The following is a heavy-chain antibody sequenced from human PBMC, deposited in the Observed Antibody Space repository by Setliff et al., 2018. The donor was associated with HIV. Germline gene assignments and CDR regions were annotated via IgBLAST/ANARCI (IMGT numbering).Heavy chain of an antibody. CDR2: ISSSGNT. V-gene: IGHV4-39*01. J-gene: IGHJ4*02. Sequence: SETLSLTCTVSGGSISSTSYYWGWIRQPPGTGLEWIGSISSSGNTYYNPSLKSRVTTSVDTPKNQFSLKLNSVTAADTAVYYCAKTIWRYFDIFDNWGQVTLVTVSS. CDR3: AKTIWRYFDIFDN. D-gene: IGHD3-9*01. CDR1: GGSISSTSYY.